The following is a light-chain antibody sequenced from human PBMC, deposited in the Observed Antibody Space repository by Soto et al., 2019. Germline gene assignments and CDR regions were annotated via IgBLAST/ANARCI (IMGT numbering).Light chain of an antibody. CDR3: TSYTSSGTYV. CDR2: DVS. CDR1: NSDVGGYNY. Sequence: QSVLTQPASVSGSPGQSITISCTRTNSDVGGYNYVSWYQQHPGKAPKPMIYDVSNRPSGVSNRFSGSKSGNTASLTISGLQAEDEADYYCTSYTSSGTYVFGTGTKLTVL. J-gene: IGLJ1*01. V-gene: IGLV2-14*01.